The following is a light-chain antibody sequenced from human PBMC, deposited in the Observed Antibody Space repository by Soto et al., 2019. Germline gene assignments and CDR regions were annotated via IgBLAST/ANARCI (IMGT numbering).Light chain of an antibody. Sequence: EIVMTQSPATLSVSPGERATLSCRASQSFGSNLAWYQQKPGQAPRLLIYDVSTRATGIPARFSGSGSGTEFTPTISSLQSEDVAVYYCQQYYNWPLTFGAGTRVEIK. J-gene: IGKJ4*01. CDR2: DVS. CDR1: QSFGSN. CDR3: QQYYNWPLT. V-gene: IGKV3-15*01.